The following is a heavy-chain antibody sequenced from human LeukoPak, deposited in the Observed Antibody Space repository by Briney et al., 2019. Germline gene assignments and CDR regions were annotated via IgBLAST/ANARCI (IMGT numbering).Heavy chain of an antibody. D-gene: IGHD3-10*01. CDR3: ARDYGRSRDYGMDV. V-gene: IGHV3-33*01. J-gene: IGHJ6*02. CDR1: GFTFSSYG. Sequence: PGRSLRLSCAASGFTFSSYGMHWVRQAPGKGLEWVAVIWYDGSNKYYADSVKGRFTTSRDNSKNTLYLQMNSLRVEDTAVYYCARDYGRSRDYGMDVWGPGTTVTVSS. CDR2: IWYDGSNK.